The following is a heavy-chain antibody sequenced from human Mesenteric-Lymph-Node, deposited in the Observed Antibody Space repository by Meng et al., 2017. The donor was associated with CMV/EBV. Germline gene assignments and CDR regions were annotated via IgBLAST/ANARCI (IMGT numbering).Heavy chain of an antibody. CDR3: ARDYGRGSGSYFRFDP. D-gene: IGHD3-10*01. CDR2: IIPIFGTA. CDR1: APFGGYA. V-gene: IGHV1-69*06. J-gene: IGHJ5*02. Sequence: APFGGYAISWVRHAPGQGLEWLGGIIPIFGTANYAQKFQGRVTITADKSTSTAYMELSSLRSEDTAVYYCARDYGRGSGSYFRFDPWGQGTLVTVSS.